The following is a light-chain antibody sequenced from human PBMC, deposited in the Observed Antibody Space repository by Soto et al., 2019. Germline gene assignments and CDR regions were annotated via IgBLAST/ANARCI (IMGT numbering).Light chain of an antibody. CDR1: SSNIGSNT. Sequence: QSALTQPPSASGTPGQRVTISCSGRSSNIGSNTVNWYQQLPGTAPKLLIYSNSQRPSGVPDRFSGSKSGTSASLAIRGLQSADEADYYCAAWDDSLNGVVFGGGTKLTVL. J-gene: IGLJ3*02. V-gene: IGLV1-44*01. CDR2: SNS. CDR3: AAWDDSLNGVV.